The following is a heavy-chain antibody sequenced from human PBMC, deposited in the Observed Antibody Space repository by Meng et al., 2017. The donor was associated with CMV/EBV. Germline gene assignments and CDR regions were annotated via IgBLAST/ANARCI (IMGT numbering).Heavy chain of an antibody. CDR2: ISWNSGSI. CDR1: GFTFSNYT. CDR3: AKAGARSLTGREDQPQTWFDH. J-gene: IGHJ5*02. D-gene: IGHD3-9*01. V-gene: IGHV3-9*01. Sequence: SLKISCAASGFTFSNYTMHWVRQAPGKGLEWVSGISWNSGSIVYADSVKGRFTISRDNAKNSLYLQMNSLRAEHTSLYYCAKAGARSLTGREDQPQTWFDHWGQGTLVTVSS.